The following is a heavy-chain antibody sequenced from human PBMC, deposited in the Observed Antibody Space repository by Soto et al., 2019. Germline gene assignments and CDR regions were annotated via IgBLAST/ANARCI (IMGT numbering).Heavy chain of an antibody. J-gene: IGHJ6*02. CDR1: GFTFTSSA. CDR2: IVVGSGNT. D-gene: IGHD3-3*01. CDR3: AADWAGVGGYYYYGMDV. Sequence: VKVSCKXSGFTFTSSAVQGVRQARGQRLEWIGWIVVGSGNTNYAQKFQERVTITRDMSTSTAYMELSSLRSEDTAVYYCAADWAGVGGYYYYGMDVWGQGTTVTVSS. V-gene: IGHV1-58*01.